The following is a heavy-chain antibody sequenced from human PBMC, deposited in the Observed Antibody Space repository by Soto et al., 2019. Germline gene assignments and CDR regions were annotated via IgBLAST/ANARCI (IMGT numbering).Heavy chain of an antibody. J-gene: IGHJ5*02. CDR3: ARTRITMIQSDWFDP. CDR1: GGSISSSSYY. Sequence: SETLSLTCTVSGGSISSSSYYWGWIRQPPGKGLEWIGSIYYSGSTYYNPSLKSRVTISVDTSKNQFSLKLSSVTAADTAVYYCARTRITMIQSDWFDPWGQGTLVTVS. V-gene: IGHV4-39*01. D-gene: IGHD3-22*01. CDR2: IYYSGST.